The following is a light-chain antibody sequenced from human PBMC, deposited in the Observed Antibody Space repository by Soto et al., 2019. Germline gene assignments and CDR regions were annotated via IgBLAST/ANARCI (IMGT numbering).Light chain of an antibody. CDR3: QQYGDSPPT. V-gene: IGKV3-20*01. CDR2: GAS. CDR1: QSVSSSY. Sequence: EIVLTQSPGTLSLSPGERATLSCRASQSVSSSYLAWYQQTPGQAPRLFIYGASSRATGTPDRFSGSGSGTDFTLTISRLEPEDFAVYYCQQYGDSPPTFGQGTRLEIK. J-gene: IGKJ5*01.